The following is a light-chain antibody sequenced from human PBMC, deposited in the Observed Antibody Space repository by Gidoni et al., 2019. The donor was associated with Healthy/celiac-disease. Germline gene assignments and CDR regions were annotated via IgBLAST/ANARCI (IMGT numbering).Light chain of an antibody. CDR1: QSVLYSSNNKNY. CDR2: WAS. V-gene: IGKV4-1*01. J-gene: IGKJ2*01. CDR3: QQYYSTPYT. Sequence: DIVMTQSPDPLAVSPGERATINCKSSQSVLYSSNNKNYLAWYQQKPGQPPKLLIYWASTRESGVPDRFSGSGSGTDFTLTISSLQAEDVAVYYCQQYYSTPYTFGQGTKLEIK.